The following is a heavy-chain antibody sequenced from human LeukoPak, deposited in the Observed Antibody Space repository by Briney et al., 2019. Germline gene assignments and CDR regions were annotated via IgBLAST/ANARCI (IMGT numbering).Heavy chain of an antibody. D-gene: IGHD3-22*01. Sequence: PSETLSLTCAVYGGSFSGYYWSWIRQPPGKGLEWIGEINHSGSTNYNPSLKSRVTMSVDTSKNQFSLKLSSVTAADTAVYYCARGNHYYDSSGYYYYARAWFDPWGQGTLVTVSS. CDR1: GGSFSGYY. J-gene: IGHJ5*02. CDR3: ARGNHYYDSSGYYYYARAWFDP. V-gene: IGHV4-34*01. CDR2: INHSGST.